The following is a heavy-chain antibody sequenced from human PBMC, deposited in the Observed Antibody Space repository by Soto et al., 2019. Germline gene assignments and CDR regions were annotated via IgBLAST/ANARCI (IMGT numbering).Heavy chain of an antibody. V-gene: IGHV4-38-2*01. D-gene: IGHD3-22*01. CDR2: IYHGGST. CDR3: ARVGPWVPYYYDSSPYTFENWFDP. CDR1: GYSISSGYY. Sequence: SETLSLTCAVSGYSISSGYYWGWLRQPPGKGLEWLGSIYHGGSTYYNPSLNSRVTLSIDMTNNHVSLILNSVTAADTAVYYCARVGPWVPYYYDSSPYTFENWFDPWGQGTLVTASS. J-gene: IGHJ5*02.